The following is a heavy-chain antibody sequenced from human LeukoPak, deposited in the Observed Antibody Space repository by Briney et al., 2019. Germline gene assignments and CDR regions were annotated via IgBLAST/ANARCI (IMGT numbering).Heavy chain of an antibody. CDR2: ITPSGSA. Sequence: SETLSLTCSVYGGSRTGYSWSWIRQSPGKGLEWIGEITPSGSANYNPSLENRVTISVDKSRNQFSLKLTSLTAADSAVYYCASGLLWSRPHQNWGQGTLVTVSS. CDR3: ASGLLWSRPHQN. J-gene: IGHJ4*02. CDR1: GGSRTGYS. D-gene: IGHD2-21*01. V-gene: IGHV4-34*01.